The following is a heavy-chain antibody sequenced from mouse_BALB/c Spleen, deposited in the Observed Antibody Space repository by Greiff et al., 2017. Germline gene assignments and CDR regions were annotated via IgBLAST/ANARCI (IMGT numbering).Heavy chain of an antibody. Sequence: QVQLQQSGPGLVAPSQSLSISCTASGFSFTSYGVHWVRQPPGKGLEWLGVIWAGGSTNYYSALMSRLSISKDNSKSQVFLNMNSLQTDDTAMYYCARDRYGMAYWGQGTSVTVSA. V-gene: IGHV2-9*02. J-gene: IGHJ4*01. D-gene: IGHD2-10*02. CDR2: IWAGGST. CDR3: ARDRYGMAY. CDR1: GFSFTSYG.